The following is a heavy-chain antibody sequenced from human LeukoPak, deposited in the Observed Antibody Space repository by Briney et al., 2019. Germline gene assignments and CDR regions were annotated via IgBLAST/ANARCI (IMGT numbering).Heavy chain of an antibody. CDR3: ARDTHSSVWYGRGVDY. D-gene: IGHD6-19*01. CDR2: ISSSGSTK. CDR1: GFIFSDYY. V-gene: IGHV3-11*04. J-gene: IGHJ4*02. Sequence: GGSLRLSCVASGFIFSDYYMSWIRQAPGKGLEYVSYISSSGSTKYYADSVKGRFTISRDNAKSSLYLQMNSLRAEDTAVYYCARDTHSSVWYGRGVDYWGQGMLVTVSS.